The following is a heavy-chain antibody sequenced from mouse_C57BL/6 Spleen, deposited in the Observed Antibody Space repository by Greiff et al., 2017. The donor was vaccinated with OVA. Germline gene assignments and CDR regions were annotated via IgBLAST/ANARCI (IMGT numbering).Heavy chain of an antibody. CDR2: ISSGGSYT. CDR1: GFTFSSYG. CDR3: ARQKGDGNYAYFDY. J-gene: IGHJ2*01. Sequence: EVKLVESGGDLVKPGGSLKLSCAASGFTFSSYGMSWVRQTPDKRLEWVATISSGGSYTYYPDSVKGRFTLSRDNAKNTLYLQMGSLKSEDTAMDYCARQKGDGNYAYFDYWGQGTTLTVSA. D-gene: IGHD2-1*01. V-gene: IGHV5-6*01.